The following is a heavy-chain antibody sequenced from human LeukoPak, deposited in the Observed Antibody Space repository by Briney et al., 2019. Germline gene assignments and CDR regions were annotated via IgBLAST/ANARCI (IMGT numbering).Heavy chain of an antibody. CDR3: ATPRITTYPDAFDI. V-gene: IGHV1-24*01. Sequence: SVKVSCKVSGYTLTELSMHWVRQAPGKGLEWMGGFDPEDGETIYAQKFQGRVTMTEDTSTDTAYMELSSMRSEDTAVYYCATPRITTYPDAFDIWGQGTMVTVSS. CDR2: FDPEDGET. CDR1: GYTLTELS. J-gene: IGHJ3*02. D-gene: IGHD3-10*01.